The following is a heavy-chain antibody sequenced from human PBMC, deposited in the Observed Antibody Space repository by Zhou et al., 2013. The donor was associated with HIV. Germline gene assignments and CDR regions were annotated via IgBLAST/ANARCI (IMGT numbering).Heavy chain of an antibody. D-gene: IGHD3-16*01. V-gene: IGHV1-69*01. Sequence: QVQLVQSGAEVKKPGASVKVSCKASGYTFTVYYMHWVRQAPGQGLEWMGGIIPMFATVNYAQKFQGRVTITADESTSTAYMEMSSLRSEDTAVYYCARWGLGILVSVGWYFDLVGPWPPWSLSP. J-gene: IGHJ2*01. CDR2: IIPMFATV. CDR3: ARWGLGILVSVGWYFDL. CDR1: GYTFTVYY.